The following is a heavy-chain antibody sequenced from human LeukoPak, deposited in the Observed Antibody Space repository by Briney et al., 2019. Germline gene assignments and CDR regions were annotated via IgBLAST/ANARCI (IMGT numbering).Heavy chain of an antibody. J-gene: IGHJ5*02. CDR1: GYTFTNYW. CDR2: IYPGDSDT. CDR3: AGDLSGSYFGWFDP. Sequence: GESLKISCKASGYTFTNYWIGWVRQMPGKGLEWMGIIYPGDSDTRYSPSFQGQVTISVDKSISTAYLQWSSLKASDTAMYYCAGDLSGSYFGWFDPWGQGTLVTVSA. D-gene: IGHD1-26*01. V-gene: IGHV5-51*01.